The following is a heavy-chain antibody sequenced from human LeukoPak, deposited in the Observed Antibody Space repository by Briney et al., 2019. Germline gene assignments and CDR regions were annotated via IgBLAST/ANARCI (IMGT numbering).Heavy chain of an antibody. J-gene: IGHJ4*02. V-gene: IGHV3-21*01. D-gene: IGHD2-2*01. CDR2: ISSSSSYI. CDR1: GFTFSSYS. CDR3: ARGTQLDY. Sequence: PGGALRLSCAASGFTFSSYSMNWVRQAPGKGLEWVSSISSSSSYIYYSDSVKGRFTISRDNAKNSLYLHMNSLRAEDTAVYYCARGTQLDYWGQGTLVTVSS.